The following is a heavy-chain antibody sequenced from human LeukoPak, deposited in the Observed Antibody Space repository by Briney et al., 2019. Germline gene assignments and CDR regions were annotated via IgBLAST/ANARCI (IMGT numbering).Heavy chain of an antibody. CDR3: ARTSTGTRGGYDV. CDR1: GYTFTSYD. Sequence: ASVKVSCKASGYTFTSYDINWVRQASGQGLEWMGWINPNSGNTGFTQKFQGRVTVTRSTSISTAYMELSSLTSDDTAVYYCARTSTGTRGGYDVWGQGTLVTVSS. CDR2: INPNSGNT. D-gene: IGHD1-1*01. J-gene: IGHJ4*02. V-gene: IGHV1-8*01.